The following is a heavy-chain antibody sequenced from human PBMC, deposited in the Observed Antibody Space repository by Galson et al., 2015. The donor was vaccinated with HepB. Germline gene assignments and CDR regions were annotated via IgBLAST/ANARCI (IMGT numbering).Heavy chain of an antibody. CDR1: GFTFSDYY. CDR3: ARSADYGGNTDAFDI. V-gene: IGHV3-11*03. J-gene: IGHJ3*02. CDR2: ISSSSSCT. Sequence: SLRLSCAASGFTFSDYYMSWIRQAPGKGLEWVSYISSSSSCTNYADSVKGRFTISRDNAKNSLYLQMNSLRAEDTAVYYCARSADYGGNTDAFDIWGQGTMVTVSS. D-gene: IGHD4-23*01.